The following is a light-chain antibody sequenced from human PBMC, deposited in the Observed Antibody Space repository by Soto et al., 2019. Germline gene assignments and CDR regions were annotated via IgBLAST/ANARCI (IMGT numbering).Light chain of an antibody. V-gene: IGKV3-11*01. Sequence: EIVLTQSPATLPLSPGERATLSCRASQSVSGYLAWYQQKPGQAPRLLIYDASNRATGIPARFSGSGSGTDFTLTISSLEPGDFAVYYCQQRSNWPFTFGPGTTVDVK. CDR2: DAS. J-gene: IGKJ3*01. CDR3: QQRSNWPFT. CDR1: QSVSGY.